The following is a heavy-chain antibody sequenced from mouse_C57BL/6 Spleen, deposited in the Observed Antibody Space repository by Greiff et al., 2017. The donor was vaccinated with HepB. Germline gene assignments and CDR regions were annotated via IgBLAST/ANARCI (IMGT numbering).Heavy chain of an antibody. D-gene: IGHD4-1*01. V-gene: IGHV1-74*01. CDR1: GYTLTSYW. Sequence: VQLQQPGAELVKPGASVKVSCKASGYTLTSYWMHWVKQRPGKGLEGIGRIHPSDSDTNYNQKFKGKATLTVDKSSSTAYMQRSSLTSEDSAVYYCASANGEGWFAYWGQGTLVTVSA. J-gene: IGHJ3*01. CDR2: IHPSDSDT. CDR3: ASANGEGWFAY.